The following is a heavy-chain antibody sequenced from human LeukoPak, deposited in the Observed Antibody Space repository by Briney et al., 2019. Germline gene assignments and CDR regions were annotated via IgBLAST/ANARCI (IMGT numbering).Heavy chain of an antibody. D-gene: IGHD6-13*01. CDR1: GGSISSYY. Sequence: SETLSLTCTVSGGSISSYYWSWIRQPPGKGLEWIGYIYYSGSTNYNPSLKSRVTISVDASKNQFSLKLSSVTAADTAVYYCARPMVAAAGTQGAFDIWGQGTMVTVPS. CDR2: IYYSGST. CDR3: ARPMVAAAGTQGAFDI. J-gene: IGHJ3*02. V-gene: IGHV4-59*08.